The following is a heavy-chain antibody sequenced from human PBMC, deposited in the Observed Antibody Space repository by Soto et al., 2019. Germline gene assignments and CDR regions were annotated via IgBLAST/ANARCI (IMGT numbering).Heavy chain of an antibody. CDR1: GFTFSSYA. Sequence: EVQLLESGGGLVQPGGSLRLSCAASGFTFSSYAMSWVRQAPGKGLEWVSAISGSGGSTYYADSVKGRFTISRDNAKNTLYLQMNSLRAGDTAVYYWAKAPPELWFGEFDYWGQGTLVTVSS. CDR3: AKAPPELWFGEFDY. V-gene: IGHV3-23*01. CDR2: ISGSGGST. D-gene: IGHD3-10*01. J-gene: IGHJ4*02.